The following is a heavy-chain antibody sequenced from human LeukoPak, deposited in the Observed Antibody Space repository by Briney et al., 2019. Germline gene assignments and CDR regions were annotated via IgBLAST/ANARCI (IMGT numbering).Heavy chain of an antibody. J-gene: IGHJ4*02. D-gene: IGHD2-2*01. Sequence: GGSLRLSCAASGFIFSIYGMHWVRQAPGKGLEWVGRIKSKTDGGTTDYAAPVKGRFTISRDDSKNTLYLQMNSLKTEDTAVYYCTPDIVVVPAATMDVVDYWGQGTLVTVSS. CDR1: GFIFSIYG. CDR2: IKSKTDGGTT. CDR3: TPDIVVVPAATMDVVDY. V-gene: IGHV3-15*01.